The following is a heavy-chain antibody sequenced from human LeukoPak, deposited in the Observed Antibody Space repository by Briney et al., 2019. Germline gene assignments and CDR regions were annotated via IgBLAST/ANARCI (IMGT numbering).Heavy chain of an antibody. V-gene: IGHV3-11*01. J-gene: IGHJ6*02. CDR2: ISSSGSTI. CDR3: ARDKSPIYYYYVMDV. CDR1: GFTFSDYY. Sequence: AGGSLRLSCAASGFTFSDYYMSWIRQAPGKGLEWVSYISSSGSTIYYADSVKGRFTISRDNAKNSLYLQMNSLTAEDTSVYYCARDKSPIYYYYVMDVWGQGATVTVSS.